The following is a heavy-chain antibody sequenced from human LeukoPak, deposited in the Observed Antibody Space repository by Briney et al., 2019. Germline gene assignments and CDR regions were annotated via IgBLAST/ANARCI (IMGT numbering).Heavy chain of an antibody. CDR1: GLTFTNHG. Sequence: PGGSLRLSCVTSGLTFTNHGFHWLRQAADKGLEWVAFVRNDGFDTYHSNSVKGRFSISRDDSEDTLYLQMNSLRAEDTAVYYCVRDPSGSGFAFDSWGQGALVTVSS. V-gene: IGHV3-30*02. D-gene: IGHD1-1*01. J-gene: IGHJ4*02. CDR2: VRNDGFDT. CDR3: VRDPSGSGFAFDS.